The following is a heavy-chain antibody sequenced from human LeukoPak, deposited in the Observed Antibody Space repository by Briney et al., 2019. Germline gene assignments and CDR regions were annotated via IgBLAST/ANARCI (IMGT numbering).Heavy chain of an antibody. CDR1: GGTFSSYD. D-gene: IGHD3-16*01. J-gene: IGHJ5*02. CDR3: ARDTSEGDYAWWFDP. Sequence: ASVKVSCKASGGTFSSYDISWVRQAPGQGLEWMGLINPRGTATRYAESFQGRLTLTRDLSTSTDYMELSSLRSDDTAVYFCARDTSEGDYAWWFDPWGQGTLVTVAS. V-gene: IGHV1-46*01. CDR2: INPRGTAT.